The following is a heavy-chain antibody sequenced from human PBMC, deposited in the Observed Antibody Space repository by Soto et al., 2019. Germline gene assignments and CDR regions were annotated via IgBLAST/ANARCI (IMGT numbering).Heavy chain of an antibody. CDR2: IYHSGSI. V-gene: IGHV4-4*02. J-gene: IGHJ3*02. CDR3: GRALRGFSAFDI. Sequence: QVQLQESGPGLVKPSGTLSLTCTVSSGSISSTNWWSWVRQPPGKGLEWIGEIYHSGSINYNPSLNIRVTISVDKSKNRFSLTLSSVTAADTAVYYCGRALRGFSAFDIWGQGTLVTVSS. D-gene: IGHD3-16*01. CDR1: SGSISSTNW.